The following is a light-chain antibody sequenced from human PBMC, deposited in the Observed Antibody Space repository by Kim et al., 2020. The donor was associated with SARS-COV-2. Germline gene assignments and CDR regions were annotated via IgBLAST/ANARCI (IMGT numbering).Light chain of an antibody. CDR3: QTWGTGIRV. V-gene: IGLV4-69*01. CDR1: SGHSSYD. CDR2: LNSDGSH. Sequence: SVKLTCTLGSGHSSYDSAWHQQRPEKGPRYLMKLNSDGSHSKGDGIPDRFSGSSSGAERYLTISSLQSEDEADYYCQTWGTGIRVFGGGTKLTVL. J-gene: IGLJ3*02.